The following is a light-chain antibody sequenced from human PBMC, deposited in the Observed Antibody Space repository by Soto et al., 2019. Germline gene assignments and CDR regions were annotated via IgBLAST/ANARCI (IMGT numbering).Light chain of an antibody. V-gene: IGKV3-20*01. J-gene: IGKJ4*01. CDR2: AAF. CDR1: QNVGSNA. Sequence: ETVLTQSPGTLVLSPGDRATLSCRASQNVGSNALVWFQQRPGQAPRLLIYAAFSRATGIPDRFSGSGSGTDFTLNISRLEPDDFAVYYCQQYGDSPLTFGGGTKVEIK. CDR3: QQYGDSPLT.